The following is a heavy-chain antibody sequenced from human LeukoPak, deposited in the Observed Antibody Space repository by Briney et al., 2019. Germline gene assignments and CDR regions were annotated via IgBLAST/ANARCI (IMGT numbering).Heavy chain of an antibody. J-gene: IGHJ4*02. CDR1: GLSFSNAW. CDR3: TTDGVGTPTIEFDY. V-gene: IGHV3-15*01. Sequence: GGSLRLSCAVSGLSFSNAWMSWVRQAPGKGLEWVGRIKGKTDGGTAEYAAPVKGRFSISRDDSKNTLYLQMNSLKIEDTAVYYCTTDGVGTPTIEFDYWGQGTLVTVSS. CDR2: IKGKTDGGTA. D-gene: IGHD1-26*01.